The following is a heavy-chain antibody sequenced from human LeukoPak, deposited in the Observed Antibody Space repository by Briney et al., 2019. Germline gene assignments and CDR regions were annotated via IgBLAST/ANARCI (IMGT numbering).Heavy chain of an antibody. Sequence: VKVSCKASGGTFSSYAISWVRQAPGQGLEWMGGIIPIFGTTNYAQKFQGRVTITTDESTSTAYMELSSLRSEDTAVYYCARDSYPREGWFDPWGQGTLVTVSS. V-gene: IGHV1-69*05. D-gene: IGHD3-10*01. CDR3: ARDSYPREGWFDP. J-gene: IGHJ5*02. CDR1: GGTFSSYA. CDR2: IIPIFGTT.